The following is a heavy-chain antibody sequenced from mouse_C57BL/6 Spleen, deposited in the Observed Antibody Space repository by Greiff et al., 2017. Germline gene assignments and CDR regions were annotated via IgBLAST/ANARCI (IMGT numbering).Heavy chain of an antibody. V-gene: IGHV1-82*01. CDR1: GYAFSSSW. CDR2: IYPGDGDT. D-gene: IGHD3-2*02. CDR3: ARSDFRGYFDV. Sequence: QVQLQQSGPELVKPGASVKISCKASGYAFSSSWMNWVKQRPGKGLEWIGRIYPGDGDTNYNGKFKGKATLTADKSSSTAYMQLSSLTSEDSAVXFCARSDFRGYFDVWGTGTTVTVSS. J-gene: IGHJ1*03.